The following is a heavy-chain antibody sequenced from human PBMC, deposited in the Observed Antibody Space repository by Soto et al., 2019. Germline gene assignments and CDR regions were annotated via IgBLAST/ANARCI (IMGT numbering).Heavy chain of an antibody. CDR3: AKGWIGNKCSGDGCLAN. D-gene: IGHD2-15*01. CDR1: GFTFASYA. J-gene: IGHJ4*02. CDR2: ISSSGVTT. Sequence: EVQLLESGGGLVQPGGSLRVYCAASGFTFASYAMTWVRQAPGKGLEWVSSISSSGVTTYYADSVKGRFIISRDNSRNTLYLHMNGLRAEDTAIYYCAKGWIGNKCSGDGCLANWGQGTLVSVSS. V-gene: IGHV3-23*01.